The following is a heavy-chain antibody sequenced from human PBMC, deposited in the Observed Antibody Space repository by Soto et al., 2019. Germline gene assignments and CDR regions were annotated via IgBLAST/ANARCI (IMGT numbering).Heavy chain of an antibody. J-gene: IGHJ6*02. Sequence: MQLVESGGDLVQPGRSLRLSCAASGFSFGDYAMHWVRQAPGKGLEGVSGISWKSASIGYADSVKGRFIISRDNAKNSLYLQLNSLRAEDTALYYCAKSTGGTANGLDVWGQGTTVTVSS. CDR2: ISWKSASI. D-gene: IGHD2-8*02. V-gene: IGHV3-9*01. CDR3: AKSTGGTANGLDV. CDR1: GFSFGDYA.